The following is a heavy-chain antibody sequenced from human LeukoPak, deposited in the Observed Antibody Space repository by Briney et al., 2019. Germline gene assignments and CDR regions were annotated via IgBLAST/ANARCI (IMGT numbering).Heavy chain of an antibody. D-gene: IGHD7-27*01. CDR3: AKDGGLWVSAHWGDS. Sequence: GGSLRLSCAASGFTFSTYGMTWVRQAPGKGLEWVSTITTSDGNTYYADSVKGRFTVSRDNSKNTLFLQMNSLRAEDTAVYYCAKDGGLWVSAHWGDSWGRGTLVTVSS. CDR2: ITTSDGNT. V-gene: IGHV3-23*01. J-gene: IGHJ4*02. CDR1: GFTFSTYG.